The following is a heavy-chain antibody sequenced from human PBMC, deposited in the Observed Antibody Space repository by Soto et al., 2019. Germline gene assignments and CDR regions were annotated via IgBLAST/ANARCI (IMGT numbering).Heavy chain of an antibody. CDR2: IKFDGSEK. Sequence: HPGGSLRLSCAASGFTFSDYWMSWVRQAPGKGPEWVANIKFDGSEKKYVDSVKGRFTISRDNARNSLFLQMNSLRAGDTAVYYCVKDGGYCSSTSCYSPRNHYFDSWGQGTLVTVSS. J-gene: IGHJ4*02. CDR3: VKDGGYCSSTSCYSPRNHYFDS. D-gene: IGHD2-2*01. CDR1: GFTFSDYW. V-gene: IGHV3-7*03.